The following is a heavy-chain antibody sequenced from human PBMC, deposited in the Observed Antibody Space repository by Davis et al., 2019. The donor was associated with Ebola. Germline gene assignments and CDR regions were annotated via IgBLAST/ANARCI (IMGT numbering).Heavy chain of an antibody. Sequence: MPSETLSLTCTVSGVSISAYYWSWIRQPPGKGLEWLGFIYYGGTTKYNPSLKSRVTISVDTSKDQISLKLNSVTAADTAVYYCASRTAARYDYWGQGTLVTVSS. J-gene: IGHJ4*02. CDR2: IYYGGTT. CDR3: ASRTAARYDY. D-gene: IGHD6-6*01. CDR1: GVSISAYY. V-gene: IGHV4-59*08.